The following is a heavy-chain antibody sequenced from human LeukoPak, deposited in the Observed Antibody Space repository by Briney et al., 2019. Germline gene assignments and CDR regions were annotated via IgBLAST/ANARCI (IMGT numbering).Heavy chain of an antibody. J-gene: IGHJ5*02. V-gene: IGHV3-23*01. CDR1: RSTFSRAA. D-gene: IGHD2-15*01. Sequence: GGSLRLSCVTSRSTFSRAAMTWVRQAPGKGLEWISTISSGGGAYYADSVQGRFTISRDNSKDTMSLEMNNLRAEDTALYYCAQGAYYSGHTHYAVRAWGQGTLVIVSS. CDR2: ISSGGGA. CDR3: AQGAYYSGHTHYAVRA.